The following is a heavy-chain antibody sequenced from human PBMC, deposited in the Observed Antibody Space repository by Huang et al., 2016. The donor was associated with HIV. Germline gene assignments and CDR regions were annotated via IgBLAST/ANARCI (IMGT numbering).Heavy chain of an antibody. Sequence: EVHLADSGGGLVRPGGSLRLSCVASGLTFSTFWMHWVRQVPGQGLVWLAQIVSDGGSTNYADSVKGRFTISRDNAKNRLYLQMNNLRGEDTAMYYCVSGFRSFHHWGQGTLVTVSS. CDR1: GLTFSTFW. D-gene: IGHD3-10*01. CDR2: IVSDGGST. J-gene: IGHJ1*01. V-gene: IGHV3-74*02. CDR3: VSGFRSFHH.